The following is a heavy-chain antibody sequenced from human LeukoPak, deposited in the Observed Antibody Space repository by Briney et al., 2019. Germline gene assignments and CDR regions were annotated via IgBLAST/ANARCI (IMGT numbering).Heavy chain of an antibody. Sequence: GGSLSLSCAASGFIFNRYWMTWVRQAPGMGLEWVANIKHSGNEKYYGDSVEGRFTISRDNAQNSLYLQMNSLRAEDTAVYYCARPAGGYGSSGNHPPSYYYYGPEFWGKRATGTVSS. D-gene: IGHD2-15*01. J-gene: IGHJ6*04. CDR2: IKHSGNEK. CDR1: GFIFNRYW. CDR3: ARPAGGYGSSGNHPPSYYYYGPEF. V-gene: IGHV3-7*03.